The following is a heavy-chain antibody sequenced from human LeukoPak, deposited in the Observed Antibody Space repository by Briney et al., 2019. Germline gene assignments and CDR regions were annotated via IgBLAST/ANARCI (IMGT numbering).Heavy chain of an antibody. V-gene: IGHV3-74*01. J-gene: IGHJ4*02. CDR1: GFTFSTYW. D-gene: IGHD3-10*01. CDR2: INIDGSST. CDR3: ARETDTSGSLHFDY. Sequence: GSLSLSCAASGFTFSTYWMHWVRQAPGKGLVWVSRINIDGSSTAYADSVKGRFTISRGNAKNTLHLQMNSLRAEDTAVYYCARETDTSGSLHFDYWGQGTLVTVSS.